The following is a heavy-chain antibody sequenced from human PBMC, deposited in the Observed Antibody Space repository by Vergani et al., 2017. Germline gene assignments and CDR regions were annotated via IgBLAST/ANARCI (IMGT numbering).Heavy chain of an antibody. D-gene: IGHD6-19*01. CDR1: GGSISSGSYY. J-gene: IGHJ5*02. CDR3: ARDVQDSSGWYQMGDWFDP. V-gene: IGHV4-61*02. CDR2: IYTSGST. Sequence: QVQLQESGPGLVKPSQTLSLTCTVSGGSISSGSYYWSWIRQPAGKGLEWIGRIYTSGSTNYNPSLKSRVTISVDTSKNQFCLKLSSVTAADTAVYYCARDVQDSSGWYQMGDWFDPWSQGTLVTVSS.